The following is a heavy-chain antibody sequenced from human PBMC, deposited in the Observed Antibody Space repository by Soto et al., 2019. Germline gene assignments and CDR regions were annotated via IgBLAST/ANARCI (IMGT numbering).Heavy chain of an antibody. J-gene: IGHJ5*02. V-gene: IGHV3-23*01. CDR3: AKDAVPYNGKWDWFDT. CDR2: VGGGGTDT. Sequence: QFFESGGDLVQPGGSLRVHCVASGFIFGDYAMRWVRQTPGKGLEWVSSVGGGGTDTYYAASVKGRFTISRDKSKSTLYLQMNNLRAEDTAVYYCAKDAVPYNGKWDWFDTWGQGTLVIVSS. CDR1: GFIFGDYA. D-gene: IGHD1-20*01.